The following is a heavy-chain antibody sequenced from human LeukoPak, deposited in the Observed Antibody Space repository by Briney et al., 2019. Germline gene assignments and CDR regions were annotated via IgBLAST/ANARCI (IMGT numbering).Heavy chain of an antibody. CDR3: ARGRYCSSTSCSFPGRFDP. CDR1: GYTFTGYY. J-gene: IGHJ5*02. D-gene: IGHD2-2*01. CDR2: INPNSGGT. V-gene: IGHV1-2*02. Sequence: ASVKVSCKASGYTFTGYYMHCVRQAPGQGLEWMGWINPNSGGTNYAQKFQGRVTMTRDTSISTAYMELSRLRSDDTAVYYCARGRYCSSTSCSFPGRFDPWGQGTLVTVSS.